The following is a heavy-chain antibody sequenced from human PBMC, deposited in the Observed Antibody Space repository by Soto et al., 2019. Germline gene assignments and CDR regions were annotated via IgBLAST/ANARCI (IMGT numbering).Heavy chain of an antibody. CDR3: ARDSDIVLVPAQVGDY. V-gene: IGHV3-7*01. D-gene: IGHD2-2*01. Sequence: GGSLRLSCAASGFTFSSYLMSWVRQAPGKGLEWVANIKQDGSEKYYVDSVKGRFTISRDNAKNSLYLQMNSLRAEDTAVYYCARDSDIVLVPAQVGDYWGQGTLVIVSS. J-gene: IGHJ4*02. CDR1: GFTFSSYL. CDR2: IKQDGSEK.